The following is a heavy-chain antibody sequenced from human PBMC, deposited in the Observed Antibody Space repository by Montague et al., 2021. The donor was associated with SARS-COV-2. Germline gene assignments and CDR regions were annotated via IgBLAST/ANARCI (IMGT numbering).Heavy chain of an antibody. V-gene: IGHV2-70*13. Sequence: PALVKPTQTLTLTCSFSGFSLSTTGMCISWIRQPPGKALEWLALIDLDGDKYYSTSLKTRLTISKDTSKDQVVLTMTKMDPVDTATYYCARVGFGHYDAVDVWGQGTTVTVSS. J-gene: IGHJ6*02. CDR2: IDLDGDK. CDR3: ARVGFGHYDAVDV. CDR1: GFSLSTTGMC. D-gene: IGHD1-26*01.